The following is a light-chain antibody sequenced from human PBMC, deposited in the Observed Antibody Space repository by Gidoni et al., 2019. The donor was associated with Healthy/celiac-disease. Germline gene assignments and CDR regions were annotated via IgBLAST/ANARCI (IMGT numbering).Light chain of an antibody. Sequence: IVFTQSPGTLSLSPGERATLSCRASQRVSSSYLAWYQQKPGQAPRLLIYGASSRATGIPDRFSGSGSGTDFTLTISRMEPEDFAVYYCQQYGGTFGQGTKLEIK. V-gene: IGKV3-20*01. CDR2: GAS. CDR3: QQYGGT. J-gene: IGKJ2*01. CDR1: QRVSSSY.